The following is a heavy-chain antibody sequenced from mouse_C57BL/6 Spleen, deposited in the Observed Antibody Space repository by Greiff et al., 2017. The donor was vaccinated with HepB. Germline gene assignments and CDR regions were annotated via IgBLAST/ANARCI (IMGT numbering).Heavy chain of an antibody. CDR2: IDPETGGT. CDR3: TRWGLRDY. Sequence: VKLMESGAELVRPGASVTLSCKASGYTFTDYEMHWVKQTPVHGLEWIGAIDPETGGTAYNQKFKGKAILTADKSSSTAYMELRSLTSEDSAVYYCTRWGLRDYWGQGTTLTVSS. CDR1: GYTFTDYE. V-gene: IGHV1-15*01. D-gene: IGHD2-2*01. J-gene: IGHJ2*01.